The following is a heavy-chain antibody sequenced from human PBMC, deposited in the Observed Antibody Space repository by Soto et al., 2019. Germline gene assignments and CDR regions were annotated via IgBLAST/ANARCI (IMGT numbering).Heavy chain of an antibody. CDR3: ARDRGHCSSTSCPLVGFDP. Sequence: QVQLQESGPGLVKPSQTLSLTCTVSGGSISSGGYYWSWIRQHPGKGLEWIGYIYYSGSTYYNPSLQIRVTISVDTSKNQFSLKLSSVTAADTAVYYCARDRGHCSSTSCPLVGFDPWGQGTLVTVSS. CDR2: IYYSGST. V-gene: IGHV4-31*03. J-gene: IGHJ5*02. D-gene: IGHD2-2*01. CDR1: GGSISSGGYY.